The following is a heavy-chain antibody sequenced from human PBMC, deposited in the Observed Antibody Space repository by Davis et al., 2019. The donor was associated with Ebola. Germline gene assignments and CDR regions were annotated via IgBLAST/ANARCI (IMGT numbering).Heavy chain of an antibody. D-gene: IGHD2-15*01. CDR2: VYSGGST. CDR1: GYSFTSYW. CDR3: ASLYCSRGTCHFDS. Sequence: GESLKISCKGSGYSFTSYWIGWVRQAPGKGLEWVSTVYSGGSTYYTDSVKGRFTISRENSKNTVFLQMNSLGAGDTAVYYCASLYCSRGTCHFDSWGQGVLVTVSS. V-gene: IGHV3-53*01. J-gene: IGHJ5*01.